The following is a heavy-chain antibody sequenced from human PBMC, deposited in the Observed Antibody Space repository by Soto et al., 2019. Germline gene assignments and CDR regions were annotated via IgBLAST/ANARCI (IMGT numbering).Heavy chain of an antibody. CDR1: GGTFSRYT. CDR3: ARGGIAVAGTEVAPFDP. D-gene: IGHD6-19*01. Sequence: QVQLVQSGAEVKKPGSSVKVSCKASGGTFSRYTISWVRQAPGQGLEWMGRIIPILGIANYAQKFQGRVTITADKSTSTAYMELSSLRSEDTAVYYCARGGIAVAGTEVAPFDPWGQGTLVTVSS. J-gene: IGHJ5*02. V-gene: IGHV1-69*02. CDR2: IIPILGIA.